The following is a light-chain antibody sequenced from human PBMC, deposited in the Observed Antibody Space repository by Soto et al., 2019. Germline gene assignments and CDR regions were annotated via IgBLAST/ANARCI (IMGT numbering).Light chain of an antibody. Sequence: EIVMTQSPATLSVSPGERATLSCRASQSVSSNLAWYQQKPGQAPRLLTYGASTRATGIPARFSGSGSGTEFTLTISSLQSEDFAVYYCQQYSNWPPWTFGQGTKVDIK. CDR2: GAS. J-gene: IGKJ1*01. V-gene: IGKV3-15*01. CDR3: QQYSNWPPWT. CDR1: QSVSSN.